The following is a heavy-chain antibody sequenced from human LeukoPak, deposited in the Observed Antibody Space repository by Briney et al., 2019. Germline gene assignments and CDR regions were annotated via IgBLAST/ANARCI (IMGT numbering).Heavy chain of an antibody. J-gene: IGHJ5*01. D-gene: IGHD6-13*01. V-gene: IGHV1-2*06. Sequence: ASVKVSCKASGYTFTGYYMHWVRQAPGQGLEWMGRINPNSGGTNYAQKFQGRVTMTRDTSISTAYMELSRLRSDDTAVYYCARDRAAAGWFDSWGQGTLVTVSS. CDR3: ARDRAAAGWFDS. CDR1: GYTFTGYY. CDR2: INPNSGGT.